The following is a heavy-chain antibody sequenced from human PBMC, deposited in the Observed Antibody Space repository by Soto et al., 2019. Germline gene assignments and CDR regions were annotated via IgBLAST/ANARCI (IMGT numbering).Heavy chain of an antibody. V-gene: IGHV4-30-4*01. CDR2: IYYSGST. Sequence: SETLSLTCTVSGGSISSGDYYWSWIRQPPGKGLEWIGYIYYSGSTYYNPSLKSRVTISVDTSKNQFSLKLSSVTAADTAVYYCARVKWLFSLSYNMGDYFDYWGQGTLVTVSS. J-gene: IGHJ4*02. D-gene: IGHD3-22*01. CDR1: GGSISSGDYY. CDR3: ARVKWLFSLSYNMGDYFDY.